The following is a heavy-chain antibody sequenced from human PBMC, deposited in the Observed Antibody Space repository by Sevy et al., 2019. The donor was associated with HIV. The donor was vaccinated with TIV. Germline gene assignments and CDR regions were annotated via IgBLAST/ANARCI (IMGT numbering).Heavy chain of an antibody. D-gene: IGHD3-22*01. CDR3: TRGYYYDSSGYSDY. V-gene: IGHV3-49*03. Sequence: GGSLRLSCTGSGFTFGDYAMSWFRQAPGMGLEWVGFIRSKDDGGATEYAASVKGRFTISRDDSKSIADLQMDSLKTEDTAVYYCTRGYYYDSSGYSDYWGQGTLVTVSS. J-gene: IGHJ4*02. CDR1: GFTFGDYA. CDR2: IRSKDDGGAT.